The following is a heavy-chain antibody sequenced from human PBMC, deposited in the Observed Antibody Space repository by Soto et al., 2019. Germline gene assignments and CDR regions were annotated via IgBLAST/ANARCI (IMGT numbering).Heavy chain of an antibody. Sequence: EVQLVESGGGLVQPGESLRLSCSASGFTFSDYWMTWVRQAPGKGLEWVANIRKDESKKSYLDSVRGRFTVSRDNARNLLCLQMDSLRAEDTALYYWARDVSPGSRPYYDAFDFWGQGPMVTVSS. CDR2: IRKDESKK. CDR1: GFTFSDYW. D-gene: IGHD3-22*01. J-gene: IGHJ3*01. CDR3: ARDVSPGSRPYYDAFDF. V-gene: IGHV3-7*05.